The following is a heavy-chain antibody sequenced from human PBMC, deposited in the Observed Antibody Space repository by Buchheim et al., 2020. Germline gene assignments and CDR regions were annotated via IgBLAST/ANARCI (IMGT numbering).Heavy chain of an antibody. V-gene: IGHV4-30-4*01. J-gene: IGHJ4*02. CDR2: IYYSGST. CDR3: ARDGMFTKIDY. Sequence: QVQLQESGPGLVKPSQTLSLTCTVSGGSINSGDYYWSWIRQPPGKGLEWIGYIYYSGSTYYNPSLKSRLIISIDTSQNQLFLKLSSVTAADTAVYYCARDGMFTKIDYWGQGTL. D-gene: IGHD2-8*01. CDR1: GGSINSGDYY.